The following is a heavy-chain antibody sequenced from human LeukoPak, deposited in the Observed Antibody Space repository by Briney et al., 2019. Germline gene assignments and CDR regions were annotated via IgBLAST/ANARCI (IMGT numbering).Heavy chain of an antibody. D-gene: IGHD5-24*01. CDR2: INQDGSEK. V-gene: IGHV3-7*01. J-gene: IGHJ4*02. CDR1: GLRFGSFW. Sequence: GGSLRLSCAVSGLRFGSFWMSWVRQAPGKGLEWVANINQDGSEKYFVDSVRGRFTISRDNSKNSLHLQMNTLRAEDTAVYYCARERDGRFFDYWGQGTLVTVSS. CDR3: ARERDGRFFDY.